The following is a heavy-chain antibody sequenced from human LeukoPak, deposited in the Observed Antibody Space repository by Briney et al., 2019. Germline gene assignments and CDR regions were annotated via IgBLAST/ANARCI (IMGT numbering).Heavy chain of an antibody. V-gene: IGHV3-23*01. CDR2: ISGSGGST. Sequence: GGSLRLSCAASGFTFSTYAMSWVRQAPGKGLEWVSLISGSGGSTYYADSVKGRFAISRDNGKNTLSLQMNSLRAEDTALYYCAKERLTTTTFDSWGRGTLVTVSS. D-gene: IGHD4-11*01. CDR1: GFTFSTYA. CDR3: AKERLTTTTFDS. J-gene: IGHJ4*02.